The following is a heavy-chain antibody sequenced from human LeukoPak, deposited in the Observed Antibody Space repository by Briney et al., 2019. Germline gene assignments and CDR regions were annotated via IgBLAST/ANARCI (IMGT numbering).Heavy chain of an antibody. V-gene: IGHV4-38-2*02. CDR3: ARDLENYDFWSGQYYFDY. Sequence: ETLSLTCTVSGYSISSGYYWGWIRQPPGKGLEWIGSIYHSGSTYYNPSLKSRGTISVDTSKNQFSLKLSSVPAADTAVYYCARDLENYDFWSGQYYFDYWGQGTLVTVSS. J-gene: IGHJ4*02. CDR2: IYHSGST. D-gene: IGHD3-3*01. CDR1: GYSISSGYY.